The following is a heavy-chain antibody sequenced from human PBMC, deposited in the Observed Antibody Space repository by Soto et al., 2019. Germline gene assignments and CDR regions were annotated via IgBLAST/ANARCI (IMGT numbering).Heavy chain of an antibody. CDR2: IYYSGTA. CDR3: ARGGHCTAGVCSALDY. CDR1: GGSISTYY. D-gene: IGHD2-8*02. Sequence: QVQMQESGPGLLKPSETLSLTCTVSGGSISTYYWSWIRQPPGKGLEWIGYIYYSGTASYNPTLKSRLTISLDTSKIQFSLKLSSVTAADTAVYYCARGGHCTAGVCSALDYWGQGTLVTVSS. V-gene: IGHV4-59*08. J-gene: IGHJ4*02.